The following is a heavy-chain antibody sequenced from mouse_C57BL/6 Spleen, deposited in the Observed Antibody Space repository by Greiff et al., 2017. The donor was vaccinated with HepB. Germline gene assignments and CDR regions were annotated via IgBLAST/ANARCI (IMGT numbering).Heavy chain of an antibody. D-gene: IGHD1-1*01. CDR2: ISYDGSN. J-gene: IGHJ4*01. CDR3: ARDRYGSSYYYAMDY. CDR1: GYSITSGYY. Sequence: ESGPGLVKPSQSLSLTCSVTGYSITSGYYWNWIRQFPGNKLEWMGYISYDGSNNYNPSLKNRISITRDTSKNQFFLKLNSVTTEDTATYYCARDRYGSSYYYAMDYWGQGTSVTVSS. V-gene: IGHV3-6*01.